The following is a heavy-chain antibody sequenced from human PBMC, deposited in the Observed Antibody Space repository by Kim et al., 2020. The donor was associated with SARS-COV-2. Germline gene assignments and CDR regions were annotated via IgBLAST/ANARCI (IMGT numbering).Heavy chain of an antibody. CDR2: TYYRSKWYN. CDR3: FYSSGGGRDY. V-gene: IGHV6-1*01. Sequence: SQTLSLTCAISGDSVSINRSSLNWIRQSPSRGLEWLGRTYYRSKWYNDYAVSVKSRITINADTSKNQFSLRLNSVTPEDTAVYYCFYSSGGGRDYWGQVTLVTVSS. J-gene: IGHJ4*02. CDR1: GDSVSINRSS. D-gene: IGHD6-19*01.